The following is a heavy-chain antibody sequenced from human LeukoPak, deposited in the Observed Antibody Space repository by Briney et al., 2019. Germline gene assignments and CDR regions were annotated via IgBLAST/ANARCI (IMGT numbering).Heavy chain of an antibody. V-gene: IGHV1-2*02. D-gene: IGHD3-22*01. CDR1: GYTFTGYF. CDR2: INPNSGGT. Sequence: SVKVSCKASGYTFTGYFIHWVRQAPGQGLEWMGWINPNSGGTNYAQKFQGRVTMTRDTSISTAYMELSRLRSDDTAVYYCARDYYDSSGYLRHWGQGTLVTVSS. J-gene: IGHJ1*01. CDR3: ARDYYDSSGYLRH.